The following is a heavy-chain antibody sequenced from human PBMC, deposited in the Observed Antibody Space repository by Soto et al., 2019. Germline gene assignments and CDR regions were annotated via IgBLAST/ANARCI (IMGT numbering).Heavy chain of an antibody. J-gene: IGHJ3*02. Sequence: SVKVSCKASGGTFSSYTISWVRQAPGQGLEWMGRIIPILGIANYAQKFQGRVTITADKSTSTAYMELSSLRSGDTAVYYCARGGDDDAFDIWGQGTMVTVSS. CDR3: ARGGDDDAFDI. V-gene: IGHV1-69*02. CDR2: IIPILGIA. CDR1: GGTFSSYT. D-gene: IGHD4-17*01.